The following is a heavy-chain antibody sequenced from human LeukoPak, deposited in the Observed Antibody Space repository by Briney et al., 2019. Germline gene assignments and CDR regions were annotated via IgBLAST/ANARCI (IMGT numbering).Heavy chain of an antibody. CDR3: AYMVRGANY. CDR1: GFTFSSYG. CDR2: IWYDGSNK. V-gene: IGHV3-33*01. D-gene: IGHD3-10*01. J-gene: IGHJ4*02. Sequence: GGSLRLSCAASGFTFSSYGMPWVRQAPGKGLEWVAVIWYDGSNKYYADSVKGRFTISRDNSKNTLYLQMNSLRAEDTAVYYCAYMVRGANYWGQGTLVTVSS.